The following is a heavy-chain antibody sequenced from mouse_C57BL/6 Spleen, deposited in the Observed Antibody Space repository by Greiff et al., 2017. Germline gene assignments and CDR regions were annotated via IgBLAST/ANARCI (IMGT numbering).Heavy chain of an antibody. CDR2: IDPANGNT. Sequence: EVQLQQSVAELVRPGASVKLSCTASGFNIKNTYMHWVKQRPEQGLEWIGRIDPANGNTKYAPKFPGKATITADTSSNTAYLQLSSLTSEDTAIYYCAPYYYGSRTGFAYWGQGTLVTVSA. J-gene: IGHJ3*01. CDR3: APYYYGSRTGFAY. D-gene: IGHD1-1*01. V-gene: IGHV14-3*01. CDR1: GFNIKNTY.